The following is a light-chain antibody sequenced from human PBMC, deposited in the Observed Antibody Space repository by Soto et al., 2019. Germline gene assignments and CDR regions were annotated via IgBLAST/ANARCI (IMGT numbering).Light chain of an antibody. J-gene: IGKJ1*01. V-gene: IGKV3-20*01. CDR2: VAS. CDR3: HQYGGSPSWT. Sequence: EIVLTQSPGALSLSPGERVTLSCRASQSVSSSYLAWYQQKPGQAPRLLMYVASSRATGIPDRFSGSGSGTDFSLTISRLEPEDFAVYYCHQYGGSPSWTFGQGTKVEIK. CDR1: QSVSSSY.